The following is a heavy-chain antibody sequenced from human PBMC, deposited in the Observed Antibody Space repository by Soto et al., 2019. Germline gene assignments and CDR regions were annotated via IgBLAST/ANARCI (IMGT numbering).Heavy chain of an antibody. CDR2: SYYSGST. J-gene: IGHJ4*02. CDR3: ARDEDGGGDCYAY. V-gene: IGHV4-59*12. CDR1: GGSISSYY. Sequence: QVQLQESGPGLVKPSETLSLTCTVSGGSISSYYWSWIRQPPGKGLEWIGYSYYSGSTNYNPSLKSRVTIAGDTAENQFSLKLSSVTAADTAVYYCARDEDGGGDCYAYWGQGTLVAFAS. D-gene: IGHD2-21*01.